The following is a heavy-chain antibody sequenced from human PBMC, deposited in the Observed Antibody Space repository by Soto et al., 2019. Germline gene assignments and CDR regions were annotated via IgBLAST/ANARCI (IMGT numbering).Heavy chain of an antibody. CDR1: GGSFSGYY. Sequence: SETLSLTCAVYGGSFSGYYWSWIRQPPGKGLDWIGEINHSGSTNYNPSLKSRVSISVGTSNNQFSLKLSCVTAADTAVYYCARGRGDGYNQHWYFDLWGRGTLVTVSS. V-gene: IGHV4-34*01. CDR2: INHSGST. CDR3: ARGRGDGYNQHWYFDL. J-gene: IGHJ2*01. D-gene: IGHD3-10*01.